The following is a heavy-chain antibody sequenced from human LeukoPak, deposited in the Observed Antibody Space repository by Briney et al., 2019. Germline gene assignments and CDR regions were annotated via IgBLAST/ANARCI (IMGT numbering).Heavy chain of an antibody. J-gene: IGHJ6*02. Sequence: ASVKVSYKASGYTFTSYDINWVRQATGQGLEWMGWMNPNSGNTGYAQKFQGRVTMTRNTSISTAYMELSSLRSEDTAVYYCARYGSGSYYYYYGMDVWGQGTTVTVSS. CDR3: ARYGSGSYYYYYGMDV. D-gene: IGHD3-10*01. V-gene: IGHV1-8*01. CDR1: GYTFTSYD. CDR2: MNPNSGNT.